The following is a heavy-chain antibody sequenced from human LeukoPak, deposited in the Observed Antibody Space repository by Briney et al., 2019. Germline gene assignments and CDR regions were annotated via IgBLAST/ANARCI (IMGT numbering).Heavy chain of an antibody. CDR3: ARDKFYFGSSWPFDY. J-gene: IGHJ4*02. CDR1: GDSVSSKSTT. V-gene: IGHV6-1*01. D-gene: IGHD6-13*01. CDR2: TYYRSKWYN. Sequence: SQTLSLTCAISGDSVSSKSTTWNWIRQSPSRGLEWLGRTYYRSKWYNDYAVSVKSRISINPDTSKNQFSLQLNSVTPEDTAVYYCARDKFYFGSSWPFDYWGQGTLVTVSS.